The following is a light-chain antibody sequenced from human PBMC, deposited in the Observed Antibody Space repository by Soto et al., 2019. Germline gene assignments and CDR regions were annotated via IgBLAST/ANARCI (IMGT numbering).Light chain of an antibody. CDR2: QDT. CDR3: QAWDSSIFYV. CDR1: KLGDKF. J-gene: IGLJ1*01. V-gene: IGLV3-1*01. Sequence: SYELTQPPSVSVSPGQTASITCSGDKLGDKFASWYQQRPGQSPVLVIYQDTKRPSGIPERFSGSSSGNTATLTIRGTQAMDEADYYCQAWDSSIFYVFGTGTKRTVL.